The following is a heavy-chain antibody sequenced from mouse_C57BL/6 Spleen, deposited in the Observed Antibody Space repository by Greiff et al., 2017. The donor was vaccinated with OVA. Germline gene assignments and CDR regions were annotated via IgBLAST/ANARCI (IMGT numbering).Heavy chain of an antibody. Sequence: EVKLQQSGPVLVKPGASVKMSCKASGYTFTDYYMNWAKQSHGKSLEWIGVINPYNGGTSYNQKFKGKATLTVDKSSSTAYMELNSLTSEDSAVYYCARRRTNFYAMDYWGQGTSVTVSS. D-gene: IGHD4-1*01. CDR2: INPYNGGT. CDR3: ARRRTNFYAMDY. J-gene: IGHJ4*01. V-gene: IGHV1-19*01. CDR1: GYTFTDYY.